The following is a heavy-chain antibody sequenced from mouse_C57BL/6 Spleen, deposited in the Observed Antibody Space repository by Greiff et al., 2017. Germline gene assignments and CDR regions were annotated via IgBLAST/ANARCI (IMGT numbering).Heavy chain of an antibody. CDR1: GFTFSDYG. D-gene: IGHD2-3*01. V-gene: IGHV5-17*01. J-gene: IGHJ2*01. CDR3: ARNDGYYSDY. CDR2: ISSGSSTI. Sequence: EVQLVESGGGLVKPGGSLKLSCAASGFTFSDYGLHWVRQAPEKGLEWVAYISSGSSTIYYADTVKGRFTISRDNAKNTLFLQMTSLRSEDTAMYYCARNDGYYSDYWGQGTTLTVSS.